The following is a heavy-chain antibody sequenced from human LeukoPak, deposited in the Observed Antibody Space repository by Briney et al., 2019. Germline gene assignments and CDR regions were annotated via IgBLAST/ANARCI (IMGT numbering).Heavy chain of an antibody. Sequence: GRSLRLSCAASGFSVSTNYMSWVREAPGKGLEGGSVVYPSGATFYAASVKDRFTIARDTSRNTVVLQMNRLRAEDTAMFYCARGLMLTFGGSPYYFDFWGQGTLVTVSP. D-gene: IGHD3-16*01. J-gene: IGHJ4*02. CDR1: GFSVSTNY. V-gene: IGHV3-66*01. CDR2: VYPSGAT. CDR3: ARGLMLTFGGSPYYFDF.